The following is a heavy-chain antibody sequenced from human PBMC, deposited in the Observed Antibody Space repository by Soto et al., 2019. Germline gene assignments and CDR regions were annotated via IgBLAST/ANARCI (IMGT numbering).Heavy chain of an antibody. D-gene: IGHD3-10*01. CDR2: ISWNSGSI. CDR1: GFTFDDYA. CDR3: AKDIKDYYGSGSSFDY. J-gene: IGHJ4*02. Sequence: GGSLRLSCAASGFTFDDYAMHWVRQAPGKGLEWVSGISWNSGSIGYADSVKGRFTISRDNAKNSLYLQMNSLRAEDTALYYCAKDIKDYYGSGSSFDYWGQGTLVTVSS. V-gene: IGHV3-9*01.